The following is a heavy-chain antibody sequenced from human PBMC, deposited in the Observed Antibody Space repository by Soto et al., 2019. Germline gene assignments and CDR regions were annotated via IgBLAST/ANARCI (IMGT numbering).Heavy chain of an antibody. Sequence: EVQLVESGGGLVKPGGSLRLSCAASGFTFSRFDLHWVRQVTGKRLEWVSGIGTSGDPYYAVSVKGRFTVSRDNAKNSIFLEMNSLRAGDTAVYFCARAVPGYGGYYFDYWGQGALVTVSS. V-gene: IGHV3-13*05. D-gene: IGHD4-17*01. CDR3: ARAVPGYGGYYFDY. J-gene: IGHJ4*02. CDR1: GFTFSRFD. CDR2: IGTSGDP.